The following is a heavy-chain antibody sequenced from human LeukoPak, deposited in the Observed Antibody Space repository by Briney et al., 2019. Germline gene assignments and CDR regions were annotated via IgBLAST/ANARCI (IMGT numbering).Heavy chain of an antibody. J-gene: IGHJ3*02. CDR2: ISYSGST. D-gene: IGHD1-26*01. Sequence: ASETLSLTCTVSGGSISSYYWSWIRQPPGKGLEWIGYISYSGSTNYNPSLKSRVTISVDTSKNQFSLKLSSVTAADTAVYHCARHAKVGAGVFDIWGQGTVVTVSS. CDR3: ARHAKVGAGVFDI. CDR1: GGSISSYY. V-gene: IGHV4-59*08.